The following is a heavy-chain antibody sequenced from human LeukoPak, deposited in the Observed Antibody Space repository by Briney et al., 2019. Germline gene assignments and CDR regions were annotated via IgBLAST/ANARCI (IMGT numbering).Heavy chain of an antibody. CDR3: AREVPGAMRAFDI. Sequence: PGGSLRLSCAASGFTFSSYGMHWVRQAPGKGLEWVAFIRYDGSNKYYADSVKGRFTISRDNSKNTLYLQMNSLRAEDTAVYYCAREVPGAMRAFDIWGQGTMVTVSS. V-gene: IGHV3-30*02. CDR1: GFTFSSYG. CDR2: IRYDGSNK. D-gene: IGHD2-2*01. J-gene: IGHJ3*02.